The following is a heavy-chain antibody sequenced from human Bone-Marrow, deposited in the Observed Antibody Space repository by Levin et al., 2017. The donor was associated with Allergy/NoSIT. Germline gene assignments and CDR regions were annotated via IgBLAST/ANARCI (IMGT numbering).Heavy chain of an antibody. D-gene: IGHD6-19*01. V-gene: IGHV3-11*05. CDR3: TKGGMAVAGLLFDY. CDR1: GFTFSDYY. J-gene: IGHJ4*02. Sequence: GESLKISCAASGFTFSDYYMSWIRQAPGKGLEWVSYISSSSSYTYYADSVKGRFTISRDNAKNSLYLQMNSLRAEDTALYYCTKGGMAVAGLLFDYWGQGTLVTVSS. CDR2: ISSSSSYT.